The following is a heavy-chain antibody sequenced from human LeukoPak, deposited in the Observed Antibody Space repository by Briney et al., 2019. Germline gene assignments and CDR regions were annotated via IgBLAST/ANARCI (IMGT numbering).Heavy chain of an antibody. V-gene: IGHV4-59*01. CDR3: ARLITIFGVVFDY. J-gene: IGHJ4*02. Sequence: SETLSLTCTVSGGSISSYYWSWVRQPPGKGLEWIGYIYYSGSPTYTPALKSRVTISVDTSKNQFSLKLSCVPAADTAVYYCARLITIFGVVFDYWGQGTLLTVSS. CDR1: GGSISSYY. CDR2: IYYSGSP. D-gene: IGHD3-3*01.